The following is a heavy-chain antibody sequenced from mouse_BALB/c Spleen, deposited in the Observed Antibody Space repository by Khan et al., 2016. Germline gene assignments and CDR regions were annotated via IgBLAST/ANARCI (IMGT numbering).Heavy chain of an antibody. CDR3: ARNRYYYGSRRDVDD. V-gene: IGHV9-3-1*01. Sequence: QIQLVQSGPELKKPGKTVKISCKASGYTFTNYGMNWVKQAPGKGLKWMGWINTYSGESTYADDFKGRFAFSLETSANTVYLQINNLKNEDTATXFCARNRYYYGSRRDVDDWGEGTTVTVSS. CDR1: GYTFTNYG. CDR2: INTYSGES. J-gene: IGHJ1*01. D-gene: IGHD1-1*01.